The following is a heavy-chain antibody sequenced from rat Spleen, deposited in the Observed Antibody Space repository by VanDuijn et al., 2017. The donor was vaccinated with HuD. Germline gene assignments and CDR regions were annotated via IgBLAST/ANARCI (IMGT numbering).Heavy chain of an antibody. D-gene: IGHD1-9*01. CDR3: TRDWNYGYTYFDY. V-gene: IGHV2-63*01. J-gene: IGHJ2*01. CDR1: GFSLTSYN. CDR2: MRYNGDK. Sequence: QVQLKESGPGLVQPSQTLSLTCTVSGFSLTSYNVHWVRQPPGKGLEWMGRMRYNGDKSYNSALKSRLSISRDTSKNQVFLKMNSLQTDDTGTYYCTRDWNYGYTYFDYWGQGVMVTVSS.